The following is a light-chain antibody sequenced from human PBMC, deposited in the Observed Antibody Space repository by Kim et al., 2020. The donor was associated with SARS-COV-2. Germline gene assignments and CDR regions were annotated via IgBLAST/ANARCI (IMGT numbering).Light chain of an antibody. CDR3: QQYHLWPIT. V-gene: IGKV3-15*01. Sequence: VSPGESASLSCRASQSVSSNLAWYQQNPGQAPRLLISDASTRATGIPARFSGSGSGTEFTLTISSLQSEDFAVYYCQQYHLWPITFGQGTRLEIK. CDR2: DAS. CDR1: QSVSSN. J-gene: IGKJ5*01.